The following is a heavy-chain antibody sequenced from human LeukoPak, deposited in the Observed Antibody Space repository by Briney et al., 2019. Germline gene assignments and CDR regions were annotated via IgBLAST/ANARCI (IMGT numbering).Heavy chain of an antibody. Sequence: ASAKVSCKASGYTFTGYYMHWVRQAPGQGLEWMGWINPNSGGTNYAQKFQGRVTMTRDTSISTAYMELSRLRSDDTAVYYCARDGYYDSSGYYSPDPWGQGTLVTVSS. CDR1: GYTFTGYY. J-gene: IGHJ5*02. CDR3: ARDGYYDSSGYYSPDP. CDR2: INPNSGGT. D-gene: IGHD3-22*01. V-gene: IGHV1-2*02.